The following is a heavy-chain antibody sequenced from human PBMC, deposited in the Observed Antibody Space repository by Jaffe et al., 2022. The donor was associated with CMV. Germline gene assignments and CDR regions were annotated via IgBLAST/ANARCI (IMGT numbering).Heavy chain of an antibody. CDR2: MNPNSGNT. V-gene: IGHV1-8*01. J-gene: IGHJ6*02. CDR1: GYTFTSYD. Sequence: QVQLVQSGAEVKKPGASVKVSCKASGYTFTSYDINWVRQATGQGLEWMGWMNPNSGNTGYAQKFQGRVTMTRNTSISTAYMELSSLRSEDTAVYYCARVFYYDSSGYYSDYYYYGMDVWGQGTTVTVSS. CDR3: ARVFYYDSSGYYSDYYYYGMDV. D-gene: IGHD3-22*01.